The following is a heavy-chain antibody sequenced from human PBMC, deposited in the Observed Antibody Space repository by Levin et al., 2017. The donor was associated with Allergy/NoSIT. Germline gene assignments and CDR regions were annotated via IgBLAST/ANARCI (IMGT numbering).Heavy chain of an antibody. CDR2: IYYSGST. CDR1: GGSISSGDYY. J-gene: IGHJ5*02. V-gene: IGHV4-30-4*01. D-gene: IGHD2-15*01. Sequence: SETLSLTCTVSGGSISSGDYYWSWIRQPPGKGLEWIGYIYYSGSTYYNPSLKSRVTISVDTSKNQFSLKLSSVTAADTAVYYCAREKDETNWFDPWGQGTLVTVSS. CDR3: AREKDETNWFDP.